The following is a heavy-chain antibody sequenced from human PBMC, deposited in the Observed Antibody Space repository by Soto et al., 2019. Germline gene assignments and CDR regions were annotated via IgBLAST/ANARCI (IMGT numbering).Heavy chain of an antibody. J-gene: IGHJ4*02. V-gene: IGHV3-30-3*01. Sequence: QTGGSLRLSCAASGFTFSSYAMHWVRQAPGKGLEWVAVISYDGSNKYYADSVKGRFTISRDNSKNTLYLQMNSLRAEDTAVYYCASSEGITIFGVVIASSGIDYWGQGTLVTVSS. CDR2: ISYDGSNK. D-gene: IGHD3-3*01. CDR1: GFTFSSYA. CDR3: ASSEGITIFGVVIASSGIDY.